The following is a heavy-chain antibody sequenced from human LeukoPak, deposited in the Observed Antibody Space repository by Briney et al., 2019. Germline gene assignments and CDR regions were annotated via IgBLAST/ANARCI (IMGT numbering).Heavy chain of an antibody. J-gene: IGHJ4*02. V-gene: IGHV3-64*01. CDR2: ISSNGGST. CDR1: GFTFSSYA. CDR3: ASFRDGYAPGIDY. D-gene: IGHD5-24*01. Sequence: PGGSLRLSCAASGFTFSSYAMHWVRQAPGKGLEYVSAISSNGGSTYYANSVRGRFTISRDNSKNTLYLQMGSLRAEDMAVYYCASFRDGYAPGIDYWGQGTLVSVSS.